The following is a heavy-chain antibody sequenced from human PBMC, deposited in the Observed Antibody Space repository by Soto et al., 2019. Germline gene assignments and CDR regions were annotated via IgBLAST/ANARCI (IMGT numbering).Heavy chain of an antibody. CDR3: ARQTSAAGTGWFDP. CDR1: GYTFTSYD. J-gene: IGHJ5*02. Sequence: QVQLVQSGAEVKKPGASVEVSCKASGYTFTSYDITWVRQATGQGLEWMGWMNPNSGNTGYAQKFQGRVTMTRNTSISTAYIELSSLRSEDTAVYYCARQTSAAGTGWFDPWGQGTLVTVSS. CDR2: MNPNSGNT. V-gene: IGHV1-8*01. D-gene: IGHD6-13*01.